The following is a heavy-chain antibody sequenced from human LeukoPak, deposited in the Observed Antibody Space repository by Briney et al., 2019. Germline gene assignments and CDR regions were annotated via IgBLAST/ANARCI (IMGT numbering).Heavy chain of an antibody. CDR3: ARAPVTSCRGAFCYPFDY. V-gene: IGHV3-23*01. CDR2: TSSSDPGT. J-gene: IGHJ4*02. D-gene: IGHD2-15*01. Sequence: GESLRLSCVASGFRLSSYAMSWVRQAPGKGLEWISATSSSDPGTYYADSVRGRFTISRDNSKNTLYLQMNSLRAEDAAIYYCARAPVTSCRGAFCYPFDYWGQGTRVTVSS. CDR1: GFRLSSYA.